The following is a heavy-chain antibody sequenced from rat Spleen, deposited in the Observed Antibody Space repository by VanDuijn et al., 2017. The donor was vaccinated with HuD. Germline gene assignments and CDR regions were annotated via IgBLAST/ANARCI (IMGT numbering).Heavy chain of an antibody. D-gene: IGHD1-4*01. CDR1: GFSLSSYG. J-gene: IGHJ3*01. CDR2: LWGNGNS. Sequence: QVQLKESGPGLVQPSQTLSLTCTVSGFSLSSYGVIWVRQPPGKGLDWMGLLWGNGNSDYNSALKSRLSITRDTSKSQVYLKMNSLQTEDTAIYFCIRESLPGYNSHWFVYWGQGTLVTVSS. V-gene: IGHV2-13*01. CDR3: IRESLPGYNSHWFVY.